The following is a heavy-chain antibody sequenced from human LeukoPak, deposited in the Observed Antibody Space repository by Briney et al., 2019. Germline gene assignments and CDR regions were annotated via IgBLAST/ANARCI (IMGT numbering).Heavy chain of an antibody. D-gene: IGHD3-22*01. Sequence: GGSLRLSCTASGFTFGDYAMSWFRQAPGKGLEWVGFIRSKAYGGTPEYAASVKGRFTISRDDSKSIAYLQMNSLKTEDTAVYYCTRGQGPTYYYDSSGYYYTYWGQGTLVTVSS. CDR2: IRSKAYGGTP. V-gene: IGHV3-49*03. J-gene: IGHJ4*02. CDR3: TRGQGPTYYYDSSGYYYTY. CDR1: GFTFGDYA.